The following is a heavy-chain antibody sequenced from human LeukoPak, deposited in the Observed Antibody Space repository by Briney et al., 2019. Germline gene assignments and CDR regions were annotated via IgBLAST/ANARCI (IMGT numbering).Heavy chain of an antibody. D-gene: IGHD6-13*01. Sequence: PGGSLRLSCAASGFTFSNYGMHWVRQAPGKGLEWVAFIRSDGINKYHADSVKGRFTISRDNAKNSLYLQMNSLRAEDTAVYYCAREEYSSSWYYYYYMDVWGKGTTVTVSS. CDR2: IRSDGINK. CDR1: GFTFSNYG. V-gene: IGHV3-30*02. CDR3: AREEYSSSWYYYYYMDV. J-gene: IGHJ6*03.